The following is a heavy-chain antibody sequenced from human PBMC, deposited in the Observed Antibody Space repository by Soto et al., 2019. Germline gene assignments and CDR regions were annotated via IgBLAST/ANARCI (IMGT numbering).Heavy chain of an antibody. CDR3: ARGYNGGWYLNDY. D-gene: IGHD6-19*01. V-gene: IGHV4-59*01. Sequence: ETLSLTCTVSGGSISSYYWSWIRQPPGKGLEWIGYIYYSGTTNYNPSLKSRVAISVDTSKNQFSLNLRSVTAADTAIYYCARGYNGGWYLNDYWGQGTLVTVSS. CDR2: IYYSGTT. J-gene: IGHJ4*02. CDR1: GGSISSYY.